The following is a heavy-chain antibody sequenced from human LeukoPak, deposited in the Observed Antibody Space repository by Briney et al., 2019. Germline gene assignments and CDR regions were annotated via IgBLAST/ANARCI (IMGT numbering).Heavy chain of an antibody. D-gene: IGHD1-26*01. Sequence: GASVKVSCKASGYTFTGYYMHWVRQAPGQGREWMGWINPNSGRTNYAQKFQGRLTMTRDTSISTAYMELSRLRSDDTAVYYCARVPGGSYGWFDPWGQGTLVTVSS. J-gene: IGHJ5*02. V-gene: IGHV1-2*02. CDR3: ARVPGGSYGWFDP. CDR2: INPNSGRT. CDR1: GYTFTGYY.